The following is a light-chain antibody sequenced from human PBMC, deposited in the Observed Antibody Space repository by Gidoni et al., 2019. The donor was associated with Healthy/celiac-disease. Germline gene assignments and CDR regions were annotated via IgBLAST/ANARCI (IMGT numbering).Light chain of an antibody. V-gene: IGKV1-27*01. Sequence: DIQMTQSPSSLSAAVGDRVTITCRASQGISNYLAWYQQKPGKVPKLLIYDASTLQSGVPSRFSGSGSGTDFTLTISSLQPEDVATYYCQKYNSALFTFGPGTKVDIK. CDR1: QGISNY. CDR3: QKYNSALFT. J-gene: IGKJ3*01. CDR2: DAS.